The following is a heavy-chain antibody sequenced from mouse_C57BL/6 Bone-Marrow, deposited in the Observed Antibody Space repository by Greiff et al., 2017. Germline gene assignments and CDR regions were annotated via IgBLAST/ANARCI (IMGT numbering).Heavy chain of an antibody. Sequence: EVQLVESGPGLVKPSQSLSLTCSVTGYSITSGYYWNWIRQFPGNKLEWMGYISYDGSNNYNPSLKNRISITRDTSKNQFFLKLNSVTTEDTATYYCARRGDGYYLAWFAYWGQGTLVTVSA. J-gene: IGHJ3*01. CDR3: ARRGDGYYLAWFAY. CDR1: GYSITSGYY. CDR2: ISYDGSN. V-gene: IGHV3-6*01. D-gene: IGHD2-3*01.